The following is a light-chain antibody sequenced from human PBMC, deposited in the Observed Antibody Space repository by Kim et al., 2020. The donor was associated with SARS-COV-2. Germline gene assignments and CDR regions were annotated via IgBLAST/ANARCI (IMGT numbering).Light chain of an antibody. CDR2: GVS. J-gene: IGKJ5*01. CDR1: QDIRND. Sequence: GDRVTITCRASQDIRNDLGWYQQNPGRAPKRLIYGVSSLQSGVPSRFIGSGSGTDVTHTISSLQPEDFATYFFLQHNTYPITFGQGTRP. V-gene: IGKV1-17*01. CDR3: LQHNTYPIT.